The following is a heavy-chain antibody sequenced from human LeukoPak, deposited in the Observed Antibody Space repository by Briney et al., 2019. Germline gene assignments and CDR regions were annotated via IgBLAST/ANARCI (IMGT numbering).Heavy chain of an antibody. D-gene: IGHD3-22*01. CDR1: GFTFSSYA. V-gene: IGHV3-23*01. CDR3: AKEMGPGYYDSSGYYYLDAFDI. J-gene: IGHJ3*02. CDR2: ISGSGGST. Sequence: GGSLRLSCAASGFTFSSYAMRWVRQAPGKGLERVSAISGSGGSTYYADSVKGRFTTSRDNSKNTLYLQMNSLRAEDTAVYYCAKEMGPGYYDSSGYYYLDAFDIWGQGTMVTVSS.